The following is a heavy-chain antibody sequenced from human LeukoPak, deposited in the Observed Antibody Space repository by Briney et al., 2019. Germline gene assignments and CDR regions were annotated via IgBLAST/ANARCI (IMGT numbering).Heavy chain of an antibody. D-gene: IGHD3-22*01. J-gene: IGHJ4*02. CDR1: GYSINSGYH. Sequence: SETLSLTCIVSGYSINSGYHWGWIRQPPGKGLEWIGSIYHSGSTYYNPSLKSRVTISIDTAKNQFSLKLSSVTAADTAVYYCARHYLYDTSGDGTYYFDYWGQGTLVTVSS. CDR3: ARHYLYDTSGDGTYYFDY. V-gene: IGHV4-38-2*02. CDR2: IYHSGST.